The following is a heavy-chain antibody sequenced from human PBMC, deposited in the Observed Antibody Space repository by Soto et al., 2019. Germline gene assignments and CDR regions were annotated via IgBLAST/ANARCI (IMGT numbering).Heavy chain of an antibody. Sequence: QITLKESGPTLVKPTQTLTLTCTFSGFSLSASGVGVGWIRQPPGKALEWLAIIYWDDAKHYSPSLKSSLTIPKDPSKNQVVLTMTNMDPVDTAPYYCAHKGGGDRILDYWGQGTLVTVSS. CDR1: GFSLSASGVG. CDR2: IYWDDAK. V-gene: IGHV2-5*02. D-gene: IGHD3-16*01. CDR3: AHKGGGDRILDY. J-gene: IGHJ4*02.